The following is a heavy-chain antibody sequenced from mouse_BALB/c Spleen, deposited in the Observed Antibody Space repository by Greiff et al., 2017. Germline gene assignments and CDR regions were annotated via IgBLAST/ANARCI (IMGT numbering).Heavy chain of an antibody. CDR2: IYPSDSYT. CDR1: GYTFTSYW. D-gene: IGHD6-5*01. CDR3: TRGVSSYPNYYAMDC. V-gene: IGHV1-69*02. Sequence: QVQLQQPGAELVRPGASVKLSCKASGYTFTSYWINWVKQRPGQGLEWIGNIYPSDSYTNYNQKFKDKATLTVDKSSSTAYMQLSSPTSEDSAVYYCTRGVSSYPNYYAMDCWGQGTSVTVSS. J-gene: IGHJ4*01.